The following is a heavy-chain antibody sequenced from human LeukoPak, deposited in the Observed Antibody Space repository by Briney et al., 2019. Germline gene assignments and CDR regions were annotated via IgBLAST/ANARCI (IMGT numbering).Heavy chain of an antibody. V-gene: IGHV3-20*04. CDR2: INWDGDNT. J-gene: IGHJ4*02. CDR1: GFSFDDYG. D-gene: IGHD6-13*01. Sequence: PGGSLRLSCKDSGFSFDDYGMSWVRQVPGKGLEWVCGINWDGDNTHCADSVKGRFSVSRDNAKNSLFLQMSSLRVEDTALYYCARDVSSNWYSFNIWGQGTQVTVTS. CDR3: ARDVSSNWYSFNI.